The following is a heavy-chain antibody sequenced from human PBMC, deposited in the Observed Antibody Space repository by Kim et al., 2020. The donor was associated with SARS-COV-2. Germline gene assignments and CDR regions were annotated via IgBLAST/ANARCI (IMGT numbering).Heavy chain of an antibody. J-gene: IGHJ4*02. CDR1: GFTFSYYG. D-gene: IGHD3-16*01. V-gene: IGHV3-33*01. CDR3: ARDPTPKGDYYFDY. CDR2: IWYDGTNK. Sequence: GGSLRLSCAASGFTFSYYGMHWVRQAPGKGLEWVAVIWYDGTNKYYADSVKGRFTISRDNSKNTLYLQMNSLRAEDTAVYYCARDPTPKGDYYFDYWGQGTLVTVSS.